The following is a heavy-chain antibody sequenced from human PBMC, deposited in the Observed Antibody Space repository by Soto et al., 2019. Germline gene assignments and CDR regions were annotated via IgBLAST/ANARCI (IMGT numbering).Heavy chain of an antibody. D-gene: IGHD4-4*01. V-gene: IGHV4-31*03. CDR3: ASQKLDAPAFFDY. Sequence: PSETLSLTCTVSGGSISSGGYYWSWIRQHPGKGLEWIGYIYYSGSTYYNPSLKSRGTISVDTSKNQFSLKLSAVTAADTAVYYCASQKLDAPAFFDYWGQGALVTVSS. CDR1: GGSISSGGYY. J-gene: IGHJ4*02. CDR2: IYYSGST.